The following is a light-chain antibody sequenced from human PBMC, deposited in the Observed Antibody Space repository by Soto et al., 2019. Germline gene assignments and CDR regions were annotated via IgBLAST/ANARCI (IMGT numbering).Light chain of an antibody. CDR3: QQSYTTPLT. CDR1: QSISSY. J-gene: IGKJ4*01. CDR2: AAS. Sequence: IQFTQSPSSLSASVGDRVTITCRTSQSISSYLNWYQQKPGKAPKLLIYAASSLQSGVPSRFSGSGTGTDFTLIISSLQPEDFATYYYQQSYTTPLTFGGGTKVDIK. V-gene: IGKV1-39*01.